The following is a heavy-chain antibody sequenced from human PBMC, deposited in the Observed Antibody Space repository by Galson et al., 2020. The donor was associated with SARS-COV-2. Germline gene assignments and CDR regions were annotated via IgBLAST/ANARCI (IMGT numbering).Heavy chain of an antibody. Sequence: GESLKTSCAASGFTFSSYAMHWVRQAPGKGLEGVAVLSYDGSNKYYADPVKGRFTISRDNSKNTLYLQMNSLRAEDTAVYYCARDELLYGCLDYWGQGTLVTVSS. J-gene: IGHJ4*02. V-gene: IGHV3-30*04. CDR1: GFTFSSYA. CDR3: ARDELLYGCLDY. CDR2: LSYDGSNK. D-gene: IGHD1-26*01.